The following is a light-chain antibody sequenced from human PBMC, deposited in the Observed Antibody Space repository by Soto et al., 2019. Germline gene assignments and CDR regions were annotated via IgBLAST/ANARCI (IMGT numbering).Light chain of an antibody. CDR1: QSVGSN. J-gene: IGKJ5*01. CDR3: QQYTNWPPIT. Sequence: SVSPGERATLSCRASQSVGSNLAWFQQKPGQAPRLLIYGSSTRATGVPARFSGSGSGADFTLTISNLQSEDFAVYYCQQYTNWPPITFGQGTRLEIK. CDR2: GSS. V-gene: IGKV3-15*01.